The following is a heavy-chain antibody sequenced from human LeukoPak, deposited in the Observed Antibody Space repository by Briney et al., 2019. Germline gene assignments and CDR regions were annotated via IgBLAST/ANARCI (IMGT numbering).Heavy chain of an antibody. CDR2: INHSGST. D-gene: IGHD5-24*01. Sequence: PSETLSLTCAVYGGSFSGYYWSWIRQPPGKGLEWIGEINHSGSTNYNPSLKSRVTISVDTSKNQFSLKLSSVTAADTAVYYCARGITVVRRWLQLCGYYFDYWGQGTLVTVSS. J-gene: IGHJ4*02. CDR3: ARGITVVRRWLQLCGYYFDY. V-gene: IGHV4-34*01. CDR1: GGSFSGYY.